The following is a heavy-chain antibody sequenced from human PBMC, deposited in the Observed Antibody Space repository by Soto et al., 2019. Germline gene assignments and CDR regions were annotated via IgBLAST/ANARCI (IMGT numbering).Heavy chain of an antibody. CDR1: GFTFSNHG. J-gene: IGHJ5*02. Sequence: QVQLVESGGGVVQPGGSLRLSCVASGFTFSNHGMHWVRQAPGKGLEWVAVIYCEGSIKYNTDSVKGRFTISRDDSKNTLYHKMNSLRAEDTAVYFCARDSGVGSCSGGSCDTSDWFAPWGQGTLVTLSS. CDR2: IYCEGSIK. CDR3: ARDSGVGSCSGGSCDTSDWFAP. D-gene: IGHD2-15*01. V-gene: IGHV3-30*03.